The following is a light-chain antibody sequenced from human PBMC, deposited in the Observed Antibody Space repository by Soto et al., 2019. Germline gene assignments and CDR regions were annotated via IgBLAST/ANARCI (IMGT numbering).Light chain of an antibody. CDR1: QSISES. CDR2: DDS. V-gene: IGKV1-5*01. Sequence: DIQMTQSPSTLSASVGDRVTITCRARQSISESLAWYQQRPGKAPNLLLYDDSSLRSGVPSRFSGSGSGTEFTHPISCLQADDFATYYCQHYDSSSLWTVGQGTRVEIK. J-gene: IGKJ1*01. CDR3: QHYDSSSLWT.